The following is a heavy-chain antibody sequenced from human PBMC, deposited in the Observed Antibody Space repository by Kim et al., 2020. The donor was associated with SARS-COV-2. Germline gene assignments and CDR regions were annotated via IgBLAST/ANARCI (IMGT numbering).Heavy chain of an antibody. D-gene: IGHD3-22*01. CDR1: GFTFSSYA. CDR3: AKQGRWYYDSSGLLFDY. Sequence: GGSLRLSCAASGFTFSSYAMSWVRQAPGKGLEWVSVIYSGGSSTYYADSVKGRFTISRDNSKNTLYLQMNSLRAEDTAVYYCAKQGRWYYDSSGLLFDYWGQGTLVTVSS. J-gene: IGHJ4*02. V-gene: IGHV3-23*03. CDR2: IYSGGSST.